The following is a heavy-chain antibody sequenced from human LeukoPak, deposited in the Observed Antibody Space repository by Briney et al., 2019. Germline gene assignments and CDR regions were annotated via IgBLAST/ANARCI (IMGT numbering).Heavy chain of an antibody. J-gene: IGHJ4*02. CDR1: GFTVSSNY. D-gene: IGHD1-26*01. CDR3: AKDQAGAHHY. CDR2: IYSGGST. V-gene: IGHV3-53*05. Sequence: GGSLRLSCAASGFTVSSNYMSWVRQAPGKGLEWVSIIYSGGSTFYADSVKGRFTISRDNSKNTLYLQMNSLRAEDTAVYYCAKDQAGAHHYWGQGTLVTVSS.